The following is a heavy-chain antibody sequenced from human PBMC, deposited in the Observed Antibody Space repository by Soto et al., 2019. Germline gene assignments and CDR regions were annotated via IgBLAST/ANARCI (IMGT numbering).Heavy chain of an antibody. CDR2: ISYDGSNK. Sequence: GGSLRLSCAASGFTFSSYGMHWVRQAPGKGLEWVAVISYDGSNKYYADSVKGRFTISRDNSKNTLYLQMNSLRAEDTAVYYCAKQLELRTSFDYWGQGTLVTVSS. CDR1: GFTFSSYG. V-gene: IGHV3-30*18. D-gene: IGHD1-7*01. CDR3: AKQLELRTSFDY. J-gene: IGHJ4*02.